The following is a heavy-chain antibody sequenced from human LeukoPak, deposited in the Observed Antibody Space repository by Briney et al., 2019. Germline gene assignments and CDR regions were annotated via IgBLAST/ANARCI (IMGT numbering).Heavy chain of an antibody. CDR2: ISSSGAGT. V-gene: IGHV3-23*01. D-gene: IGHD2-2*01. CDR3: TKSVMGYCSSTSCYFDY. J-gene: IGHJ4*02. CDR1: GFTFSSYA. Sequence: QPGGSLRLSCAASGFTFSSYAMSWVRQAPGRGLEWVSIISSSGAGTYNADSVKGRFTISRDNSENTLYLQMDSLGGEDTAVYYCTKSVMGYCSSTSCYFDYWGQGALVTVSS.